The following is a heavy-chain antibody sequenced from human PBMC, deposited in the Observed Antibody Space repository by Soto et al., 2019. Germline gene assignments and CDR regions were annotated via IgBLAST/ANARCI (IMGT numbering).Heavy chain of an antibody. J-gene: IGHJ6*02. CDR2: ISYSSSAI. D-gene: IGHD3-3*01. V-gene: IGHV3-48*02. Sequence: GGSLRLSCAASGFTFSSYYMNWVRQALGKGLEWVSYISYSSSAIHYADSVKGRFTVSRDNAKNSLYLQMNSLRDEDTALYYCARVSADFWSGYPDSMDVWGQGTTVTVSS. CDR3: ARVSADFWSGYPDSMDV. CDR1: GFTFSSYY.